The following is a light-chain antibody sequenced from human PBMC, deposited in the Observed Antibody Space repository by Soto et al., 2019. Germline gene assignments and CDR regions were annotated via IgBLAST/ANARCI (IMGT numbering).Light chain of an antibody. CDR2: DAS. V-gene: IGKV3-11*01. J-gene: IGKJ2*01. Sequence: EIVLTQSPATLSLSPGERATRSCRASQSVSSYLAWYQQKPGQTPRLLIYDASNRATGIPARFSGSGSGTDFTPTISSLEPEDFAVYYCQQRSSWPRTFGQGTKLEIQ. CDR3: QQRSSWPRT. CDR1: QSVSSY.